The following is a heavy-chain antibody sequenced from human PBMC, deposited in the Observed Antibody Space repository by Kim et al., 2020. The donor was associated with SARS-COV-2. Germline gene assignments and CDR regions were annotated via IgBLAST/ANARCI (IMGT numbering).Heavy chain of an antibody. D-gene: IGHD6-13*01. CDR3: GREVGSSGWYTIDY. Sequence: ADSVRGRVTISRDNSKNTLYLEMNSLRPEDTAMYYCGREVGSSGWYTIDYWGQGTLVTVSS. V-gene: IGHV3-23*01. J-gene: IGHJ4*02.